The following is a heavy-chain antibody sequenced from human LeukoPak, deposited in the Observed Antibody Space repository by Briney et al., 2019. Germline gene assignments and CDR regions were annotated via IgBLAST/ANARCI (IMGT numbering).Heavy chain of an antibody. J-gene: IGHJ4*02. CDR2: INPKSGGT. CDR3: ARSPDILTGENFDY. Sequence: ASVKVSCKASGYTFTRHYMHWVRQAPGQGLEWMGWINPKSGGTNEAQKFHDRVTMTRDTSIRTAYMEVSRLRSDDTAVYYCARSPDILTGENFDYWGQGTLVTVSS. D-gene: IGHD3-9*01. CDR1: GYTFTRHY. V-gene: IGHV1-2*02.